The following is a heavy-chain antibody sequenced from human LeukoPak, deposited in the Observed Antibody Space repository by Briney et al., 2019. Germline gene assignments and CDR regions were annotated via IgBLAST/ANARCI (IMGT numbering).Heavy chain of an antibody. D-gene: IGHD2-2*02. V-gene: IGHV4-4*02. Sequence: PSETLSLTCAVSGGSVSSSNWWSWVRQPPGKGLEWIGEIYHSGSTNYNPSLKSRVTISVDTSKNQFSLKLSSVTAADTAVYYCARLRHPDTAQYYFDYWGQGTLVTVSS. CDR2: IYHSGST. CDR3: ARLRHPDTAQYYFDY. J-gene: IGHJ4*02. CDR1: GGSVSSSNW.